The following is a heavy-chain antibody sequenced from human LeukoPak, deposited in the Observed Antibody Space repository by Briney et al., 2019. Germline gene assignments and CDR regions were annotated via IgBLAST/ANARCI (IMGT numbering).Heavy chain of an antibody. D-gene: IGHD6-19*01. CDR2: ISSPGTTL. V-gene: IGHV3-11*01. CDR3: ARDQPAYSNGWYSVAFDI. Sequence: GGSLRLSCAASGFRFSDYYMTWIRQAPGKGPEWVAYISSPGTTLYYVDSVKGRFTISRDNAKNSMYLQMNSLRAEDTAVYYCARDQPAYSNGWYSVAFDIWGQGTMVTVSS. J-gene: IGHJ3*02. CDR1: GFRFSDYY.